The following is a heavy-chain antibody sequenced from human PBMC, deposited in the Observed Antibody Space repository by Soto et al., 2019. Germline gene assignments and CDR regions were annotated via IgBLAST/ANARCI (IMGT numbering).Heavy chain of an antibody. CDR2: INAGNGNT. J-gene: IGHJ4*02. V-gene: IGHV1-3*01. CDR3: ARSSSWYVFDY. Sequence: ASVNVSCKASGYTFTSYAMHWVRQAPGQRLEWMGWINAGNGNTKYSQKFQGRVTITRDTSASTAYMELSSLRSEDTAVYYCARSSSWYVFDYWGQGTLVTVSS. CDR1: GYTFTSYA. D-gene: IGHD6-13*01.